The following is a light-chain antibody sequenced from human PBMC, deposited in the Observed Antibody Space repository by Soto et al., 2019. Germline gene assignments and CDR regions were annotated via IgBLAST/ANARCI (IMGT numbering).Light chain of an antibody. J-gene: IGKJ4*01. V-gene: IGKV3-11*01. CDR2: DAS. Sequence: IVLTQSPATLSLSPGERATLSCKASQSISNSLGWFQQKPGQAPRLLIDDASNRATGIQGRFTGSGSGSDFTLTVSSLEPEDVGVYYCRQRYNWPLTFGGGTKVEIK. CDR1: QSISNS. CDR3: RQRYNWPLT.